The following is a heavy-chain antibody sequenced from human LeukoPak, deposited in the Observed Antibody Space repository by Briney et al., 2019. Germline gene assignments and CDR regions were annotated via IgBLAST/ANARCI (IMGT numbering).Heavy chain of an antibody. CDR3: AKDVQQWLVPSYFDY. CDR1: GFTFSSYW. Sequence: GGSLRLSCAASGFTFSSYWMSWVRQAPGKGLEWVANIKKDGSEKYYVDSVKGRFTISRDNAKTSLYLQMNSLRAEDTAVYYCAKDVQQWLVPSYFDYWGQGTLVTVSS. J-gene: IGHJ4*02. D-gene: IGHD6-19*01. CDR2: IKKDGSEK. V-gene: IGHV3-7*03.